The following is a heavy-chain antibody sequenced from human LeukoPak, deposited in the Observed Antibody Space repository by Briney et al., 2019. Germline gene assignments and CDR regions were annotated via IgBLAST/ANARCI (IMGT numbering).Heavy chain of an antibody. D-gene: IGHD3-16*01. Sequence: PGRSLRLSCAASGFTFDDYAMHWVRQAPGKGLEWVSAISWNSGSIGYADSVKGRFTISRDNAKNSLYLQMNSLRAEDTALYYCAKQRGGRGELWELESAFDIWGQGTMVTVSS. CDR1: GFTFDDYA. V-gene: IGHV3-9*01. J-gene: IGHJ3*02. CDR3: AKQRGGRGELWELESAFDI. CDR2: ISWNSGSI.